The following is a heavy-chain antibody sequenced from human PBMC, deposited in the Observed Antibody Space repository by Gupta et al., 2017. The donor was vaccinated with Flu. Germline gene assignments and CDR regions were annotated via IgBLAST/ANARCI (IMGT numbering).Heavy chain of an antibody. CDR1: GFTFSTAG. V-gene: IGHV3-15*01. Sequence: EVQLVESGGGLVKPGGSLRLSCAASGFTFSTAGMSWVRTAPGTGLEWVGRIKSKTDGGTTDYAAPVKGRFTISRDDSKNTLYLQMNSLKTEDTAVYYCTTERSPYCSSTSCYSNWFDPWGQGTLVTVSS. J-gene: IGHJ5*02. D-gene: IGHD2-2*01. CDR3: TTERSPYCSSTSCYSNWFDP. CDR2: IKSKTDGGTT.